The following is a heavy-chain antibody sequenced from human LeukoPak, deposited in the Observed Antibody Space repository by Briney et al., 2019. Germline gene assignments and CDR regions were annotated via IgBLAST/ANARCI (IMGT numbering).Heavy chain of an antibody. CDR3: VRSSSGDFDY. Sequence: PGGSLRLSCAASGFTFSSYWMHWVRQAPGKGLVWVSRINSDGSATTYADSVKGRFTISRDNAKNTLYLQTNSLRAEDTAVYYCVRSSSGDFDYWGQGTLVTVSS. J-gene: IGHJ4*02. D-gene: IGHD3-22*01. CDR1: GFTFSSYW. V-gene: IGHV3-74*01. CDR2: INSDGSAT.